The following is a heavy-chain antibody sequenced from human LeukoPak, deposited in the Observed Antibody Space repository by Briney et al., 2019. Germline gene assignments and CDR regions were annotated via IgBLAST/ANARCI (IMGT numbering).Heavy chain of an antibody. J-gene: IGHJ4*02. CDR3: ARRATRGRGIAAAGTIDY. D-gene: IGHD6-13*01. CDR1: GYTFTSYD. CDR2: MNPNSGNT. V-gene: IGHV1-8*01. Sequence: VASVKVSCKASGYTFTSYDINWVRQATGQGLEWMGWMNPNSGNTGYAQKFQGRVTMTRNTYISTAYMELSSLRSEDTAVYYCARRATRGRGIAAAGTIDYWGQGTLVTVSS.